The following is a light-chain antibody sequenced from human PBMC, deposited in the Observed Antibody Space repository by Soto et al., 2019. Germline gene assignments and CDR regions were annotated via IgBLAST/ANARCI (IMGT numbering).Light chain of an antibody. J-gene: IGLJ2*01. CDR2: EVS. CDR3: SSNAGSNNLV. V-gene: IGLV2-8*01. CDR1: SSDVGDYNY. Sequence: QSVLTQSPSASGTPGQSVTIPCTGTSSDVGDYNYVSWYQQHPGKAPKLMIYEVSRRPSGVPDRFSGSKSGNTASLTVSGLQAEDEADYYCSSNAGSNNLVFGGGTQLTVL.